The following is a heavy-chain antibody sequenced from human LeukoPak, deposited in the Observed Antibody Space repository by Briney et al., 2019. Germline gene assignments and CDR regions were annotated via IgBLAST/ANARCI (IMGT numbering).Heavy chain of an antibody. CDR2: ISYDGSYK. D-gene: IGHD2-2*01. CDR3: AKEKVVVVPAAILDY. Sequence: TGGSLRLSCAASGFTFSNYGMHWVRQAPGKGLERVTVISYDGSYKYYADSVKGRFTISRDNSKNTLYLQMNSLRAEDTAVCYCAKEKVVVVPAAILDYWGQGTLVTVSS. CDR1: GFTFSNYG. V-gene: IGHV3-30*18. J-gene: IGHJ4*02.